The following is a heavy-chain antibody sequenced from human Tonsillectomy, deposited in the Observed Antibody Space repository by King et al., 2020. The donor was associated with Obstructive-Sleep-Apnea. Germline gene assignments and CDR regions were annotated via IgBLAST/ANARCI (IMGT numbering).Heavy chain of an antibody. V-gene: IGHV4-59*08. Sequence: VQLQESGPGLVKPSETLSLTCTVSGGSISNYYWSWIRQPPGKGLEWIGYMYYSGNTNFNPSLKSRVTISADTSKIQFSLRLSSVTAADTAVYSCARHRGVEDYGGYGDYFDYWGQGTLVTVSS. CDR3: ARHRGVEDYGGYGDYFDY. J-gene: IGHJ4*02. CDR2: MYYSGNT. D-gene: IGHD5-12*01. CDR1: GGSISNYY.